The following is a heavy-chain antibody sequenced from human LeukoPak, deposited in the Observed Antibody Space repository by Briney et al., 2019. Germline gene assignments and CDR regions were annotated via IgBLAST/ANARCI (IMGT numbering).Heavy chain of an antibody. CDR3: ARDKSKGRYFDY. CDR2: IGHDGSNK. Sequence: PGGSLRLSCAASGFTFSSYGMHWVRQAPGKGLEWVAVIGHDGSNKDYAESVKGRFTISRGNSKNTLYLEMNSLRVEDTAVYYCARDKSKGRYFDYWGQGTLVTVSS. D-gene: IGHD3-16*02. J-gene: IGHJ4*02. V-gene: IGHV3-33*01. CDR1: GFTFSSYG.